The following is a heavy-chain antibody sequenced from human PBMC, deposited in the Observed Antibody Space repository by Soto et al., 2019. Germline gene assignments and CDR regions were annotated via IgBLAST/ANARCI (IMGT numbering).Heavy chain of an antibody. CDR1: GVSISSYY. CDR2: IYYSGST. J-gene: IGHJ6*02. CDR3: ARSGIAARPGDYYYYGMDV. Sequence: SETLSLTCTVSGVSISSYYWSWIRQPPGKGLEWIGYIYYSGSTNYNPSLKSRVTISVDTSKNQFSLKLSSVTAADTAVYYCARSGIAARPGDYYYYGMDVWGQGTTVTVSS. D-gene: IGHD6-6*01. V-gene: IGHV4-59*01.